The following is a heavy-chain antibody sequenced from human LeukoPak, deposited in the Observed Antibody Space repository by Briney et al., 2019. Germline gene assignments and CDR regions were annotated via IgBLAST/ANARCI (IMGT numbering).Heavy chain of an antibody. CDR3: ARNSSWAGHGMDV. CDR2: IYYSGST. D-gene: IGHD6-13*01. J-gene: IGHJ6*02. Sequence: PSETLSLTCTVSGGSISSYYWSWIRQPPGKGLEWIGYIYYSGSTNYNPSLKSRVTISVDTSKNQFSLKLSSVTAADTAVYYCARNSSWAGHGMDVWGQGTTVTVSS. CDR1: GGSISSYY. V-gene: IGHV4-59*01.